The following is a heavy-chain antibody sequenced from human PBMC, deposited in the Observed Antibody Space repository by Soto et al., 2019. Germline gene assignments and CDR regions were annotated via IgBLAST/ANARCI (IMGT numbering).Heavy chain of an antibody. D-gene: IGHD6-19*01. CDR1: GFTFSSYA. CDR3: VKDKWYSSGWLDY. J-gene: IGHJ4*02. Sequence: PGGSLRLSCSASGFTFSSYAMHWVRQAPGKGLEYVSAISSNGGSTYYADSVKGRFTISRDNSKNTLYLQMSSLRAEDTAVYYCVKDKWYSSGWLDYWGQGTQVTVSS. CDR2: ISSNGGST. V-gene: IGHV3-64D*08.